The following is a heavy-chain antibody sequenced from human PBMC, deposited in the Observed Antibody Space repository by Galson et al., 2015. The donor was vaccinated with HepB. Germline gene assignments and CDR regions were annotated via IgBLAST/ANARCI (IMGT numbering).Heavy chain of an antibody. CDR2: IWFDGSKD. V-gene: IGHV3-33*01. CDR1: GSAFRSHG. CDR3: ARYYGNYRAFDS. Sequence: SLRLSCAASGSAFRSHGTHWVRQAPGKGLEWVALIWFDGSKDYYADSVKGRFTISRDNSNNMLYLQMNNLRVDDTAVYYCARYYGNYRAFDSWGQGTLVTVSS. D-gene: IGHD4-11*01. J-gene: IGHJ4*02.